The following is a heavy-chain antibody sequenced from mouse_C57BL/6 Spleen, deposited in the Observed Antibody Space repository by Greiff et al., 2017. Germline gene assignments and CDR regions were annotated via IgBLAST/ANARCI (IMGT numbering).Heavy chain of an antibody. V-gene: IGHV1-80*01. J-gene: IGHJ2*01. D-gene: IGHD1-1*01. Sequence: QVQLQQSGAELVKPGASVKISCKASGYAFSSYWMNWVKQRPGKGLEWIGQIYPGDGDTNYNGKCKGKATLTADKSSSTAYMQLSSLTSEDSAVYFCARAHYYGSSFLFDYWGQGTTLTVSS. CDR2: IYPGDGDT. CDR3: ARAHYYGSSFLFDY. CDR1: GYAFSSYW.